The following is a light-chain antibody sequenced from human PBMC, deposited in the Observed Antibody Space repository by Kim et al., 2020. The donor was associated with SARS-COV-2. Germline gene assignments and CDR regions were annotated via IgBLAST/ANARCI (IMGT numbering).Light chain of an antibody. CDR2: AAS. Sequence: AAVGDRVTITCRASQDIRNYLAWFQQIPGKAPKSLIYAASHLQSGVPSKFSGSGSGTDFTLTISSLQPEDFATYYCQQYKTSPFTFGPGTKVDIK. CDR3: QQYKTSPFT. J-gene: IGKJ3*01. V-gene: IGKV1-16*02. CDR1: QDIRNY.